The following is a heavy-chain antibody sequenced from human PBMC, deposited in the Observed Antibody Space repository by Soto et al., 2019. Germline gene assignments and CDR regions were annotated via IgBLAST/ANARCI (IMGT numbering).Heavy chain of an antibody. Sequence: SLRLSCAASGFTFSSYGMHWVRQAPGKGLEWVAVIWYDGSNKYYADSVKGRFTISRDNSKNTLYLQMNSLRAEDTAVYYCARVQVGSGSNHNWFDPWGQGTLVTVSS. CDR1: GFTFSSYG. J-gene: IGHJ5*02. V-gene: IGHV3-33*01. CDR2: IWYDGSNK. CDR3: ARVQVGSGSNHNWFDP. D-gene: IGHD3-10*01.